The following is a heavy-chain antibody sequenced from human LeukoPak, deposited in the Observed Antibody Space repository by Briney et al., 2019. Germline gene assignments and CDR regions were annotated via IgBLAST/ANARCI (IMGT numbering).Heavy chain of an antibody. CDR2: IYHSGST. CDR1: GGSISSSGYS. D-gene: IGHD6-6*01. CDR3: ARGGAARLHFQN. Sequence: SETLSLTCAVSGGSISSSGYSWSWIRQPPGKGLEWIGYIYHSGSTYYNPSLKSRVTISVDRSKNQFSLKLSSVTAADTAVYYCARGGAARLHFQNWGQGTLVTVSS. V-gene: IGHV4-30-2*01. J-gene: IGHJ1*01.